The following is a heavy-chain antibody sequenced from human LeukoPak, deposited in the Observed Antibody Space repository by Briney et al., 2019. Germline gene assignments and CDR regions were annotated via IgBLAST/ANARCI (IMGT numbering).Heavy chain of an antibody. CDR3: ARVLRGAYYDILTGRADY. CDR2: ISAYNGNT. V-gene: IGHV1-18*01. Sequence: ASVNVSCKASVYTFTSYGISWVRQAPGQGLEWMGWISAYNGNTNYAQKLQGRVTITTDTSTSTAYMELRSLRSDDTAVYYCARVLRGAYYDILTGRADYWGQGTLVTVSS. J-gene: IGHJ4*02. CDR1: VYTFTSYG. D-gene: IGHD3-9*01.